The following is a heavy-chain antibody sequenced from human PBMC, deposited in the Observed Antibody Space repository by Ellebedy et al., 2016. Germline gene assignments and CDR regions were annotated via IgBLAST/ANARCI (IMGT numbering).Heavy chain of an antibody. Sequence: SETLSLTCTVSGGSISSYYWSWIRQPPGKGLEWIGYIYYSGSTNYNPSLKSRLTISVATSKNQFSLKLSSVTAADTAVYYCARHAFTQYGSELRWYLDLWGRGTLVTVSS. J-gene: IGHJ2*01. CDR1: GGSISSYY. CDR3: ARHAFTQYGSELRWYLDL. CDR2: IYYSGST. D-gene: IGHD3-10*01. V-gene: IGHV4-59*08.